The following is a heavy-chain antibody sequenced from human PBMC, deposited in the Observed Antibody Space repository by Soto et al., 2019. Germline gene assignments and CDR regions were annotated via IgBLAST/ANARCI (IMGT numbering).Heavy chain of an antibody. CDR2: ISSSGSTI. CDR1: GFTFSDYY. CDR3: ARGTASSWYYYGMDV. V-gene: IGHV3-11*01. D-gene: IGHD6-13*01. Sequence: GGSLRLSCAASGFTFSDYYMSWIRQAPGEGLEWVSYISSSGSTIYYADSVKGRFTISRDNAKNSLYLQMNSLRAEDTAVYYCARGTASSWYYYGMDVWGQGTTVTVSS. J-gene: IGHJ6*02.